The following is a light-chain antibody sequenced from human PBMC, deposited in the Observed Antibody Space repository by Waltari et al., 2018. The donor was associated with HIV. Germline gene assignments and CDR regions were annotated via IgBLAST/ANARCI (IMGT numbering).Light chain of an antibody. Sequence: QSALTPPPTASGSPGQSVTISCSGTRNDVGPYASVSSYQQHPDKAPRLIIYEVYKRPSGVPDRFSGSKSGNTASLTVSGLQAEDEADYYCTSYAGSDNLMLFGGGTKVTVL. CDR3: TSYAGSDNLML. J-gene: IGLJ2*01. V-gene: IGLV2-8*01. CDR1: RNDVGPYAS. CDR2: EVY.